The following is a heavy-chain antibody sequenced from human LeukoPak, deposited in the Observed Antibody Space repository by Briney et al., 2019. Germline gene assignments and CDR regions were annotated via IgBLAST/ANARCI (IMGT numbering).Heavy chain of an antibody. D-gene: IGHD3-10*01. V-gene: IGHV4-30-2*01. Sequence: SETLSLTCTVSGGSISSGGYYWSWIRQPPGKGLEWIGYIYHSGSTYYNPSLKSRVTISVDRSKNQFSLKLSSVTAADTAVYYCARGSGLWFGGLQAGEYFDYWGQGTLVTVSS. J-gene: IGHJ4*02. CDR2: IYHSGST. CDR1: GGSISSGGYY. CDR3: ARGSGLWFGGLQAGEYFDY.